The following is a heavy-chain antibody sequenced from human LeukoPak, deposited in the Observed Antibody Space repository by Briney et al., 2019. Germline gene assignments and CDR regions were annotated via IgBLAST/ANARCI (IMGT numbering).Heavy chain of an antibody. CDR3: ARTRAYGGRPDY. V-gene: IGHV4-59*01. J-gene: IGHJ4*02. D-gene: IGHD4-23*01. Sequence: SENLSLTCTVSGGSISSYYWSWIRQPPGKGLEWIGYIYYSGSINYNPSLKSRVTISVDTSKNQFSLKLTSVTAADTAVYYCARTRAYGGRPDYWGQGTLVTVSS. CDR2: IYYSGSI. CDR1: GGSISSYY.